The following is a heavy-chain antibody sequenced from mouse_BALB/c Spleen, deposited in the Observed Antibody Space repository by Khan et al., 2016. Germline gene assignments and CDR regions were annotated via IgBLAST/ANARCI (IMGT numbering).Heavy chain of an antibody. J-gene: IGHJ2*01. CDR1: GYTFSSYW. CDR3: ARTDRRGYFDY. V-gene: IGHV1-9*01. Sequence: LQQSGAELMKPGASVKISCKATGYTFSSYWIEWVKQRPGHGLEWIGEILPGSGSTNYNEKFRGKVTFTADTSSNTAYMQLSSLTSEDSAVHYCARTDRRGYFDYWGQGTTLTVSS. CDR2: ILPGSGST.